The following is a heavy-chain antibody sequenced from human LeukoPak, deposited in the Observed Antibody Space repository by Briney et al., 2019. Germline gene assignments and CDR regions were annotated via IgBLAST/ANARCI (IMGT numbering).Heavy chain of an antibody. CDR3: ARVFGPYMDV. CDR1: GFTFSSYA. Sequence: GGSLRLSCAASGFTFSSYAMSWVRQAPGKGLEWVSAISGSGGSTYYADSVKGRFTISRDNAKNSLYLQMNSLRAEDTAVYYCARVFGPYMDVWGKGTTVTISS. D-gene: IGHD3-10*01. J-gene: IGHJ6*03. V-gene: IGHV3-23*01. CDR2: ISGSGGST.